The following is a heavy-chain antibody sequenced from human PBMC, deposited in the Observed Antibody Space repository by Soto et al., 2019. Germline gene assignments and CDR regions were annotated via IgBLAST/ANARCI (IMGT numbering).Heavy chain of an antibody. D-gene: IGHD2-8*02. V-gene: IGHV3-53*02. J-gene: IGHJ5*02. Sequence: EVQLVETGGGLIQPGGSLRLSCAASGFTVSSNYMSWVRQAPGKGLEWVSVIYSGGSTYYADSVKGRFTISRDNSKNTLYLQMNSLRAEDTAVYYCARVRYWAEAEFDPWGQGTLVTVSS. CDR2: IYSGGST. CDR1: GFTVSSNY. CDR3: ARVRYWAEAEFDP.